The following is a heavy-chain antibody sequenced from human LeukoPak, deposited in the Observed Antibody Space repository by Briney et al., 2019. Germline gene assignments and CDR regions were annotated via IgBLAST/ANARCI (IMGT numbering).Heavy chain of an antibody. CDR1: GFTFSSYW. J-gene: IGHJ3*02. Sequence: GGSLRLSCAASGFTFSSYWMHWVRQAPGKGLVWVSRINSDGSSTSYADSVKGRFTISRDNAKNTLYLQMNSLRAEDTAVYYCAKEIVVAPEEAFDIWGQGTMVTVSS. D-gene: IGHD3-22*01. CDR2: INSDGSST. V-gene: IGHV3-74*01. CDR3: AKEIVVAPEEAFDI.